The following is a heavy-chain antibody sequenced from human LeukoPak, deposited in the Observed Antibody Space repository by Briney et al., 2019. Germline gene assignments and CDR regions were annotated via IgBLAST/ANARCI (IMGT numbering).Heavy chain of an antibody. D-gene: IGHD3-22*01. CDR1: GFTFSSYA. J-gene: IGHJ4*02. Sequence: GGSLRLSCAASGFTFSSYAMSWVRQAPGKGLEWVSAISGSGGSTYYADSVKGRFTISRDNSKNTLYLQTNSLRAEDTAVYYCAKDLDYYDSSGYYGFDYWGQGTLVTVSS. CDR2: ISGSGGST. V-gene: IGHV3-23*01. CDR3: AKDLDYYDSSGYYGFDY.